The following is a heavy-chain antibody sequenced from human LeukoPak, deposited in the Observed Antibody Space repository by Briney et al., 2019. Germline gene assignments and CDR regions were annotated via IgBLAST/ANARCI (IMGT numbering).Heavy chain of an antibody. V-gene: IGHV4-61*01. CDR3: ATSVEMATFHDALDI. D-gene: IGHD5-24*01. CDR2: IYYSGST. CDR1: GGSIRSSYYY. Sequence: SSETLSLTCTVSGGSIRSSYYYWSWIRQPPGKGLEWIGYIYYSGSTNYNPSLKSRVTISVDTSKNQFSLKLSSVTAADTAVYYCATSVEMATFHDALDIWGQGTMVTVSS. J-gene: IGHJ3*02.